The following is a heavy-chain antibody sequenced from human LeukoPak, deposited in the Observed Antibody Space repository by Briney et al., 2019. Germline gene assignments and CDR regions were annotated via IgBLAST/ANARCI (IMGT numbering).Heavy chain of an antibody. CDR1: GFTFSSYG. D-gene: IGHD6-13*01. V-gene: IGHV3-30*02. J-gene: IGHJ6*03. Sequence: PGGSLRLSCAASGFTFSSYGMHWVRQAPGKGLEWVAFIQFDGSNKYYADSVKGRFTISRDNSKNTLYLQMNSLRAEDTAVYYCAKAGAAAGTFPKPNYYYYYMDVWGKGTTVTISS. CDR2: IQFDGSNK. CDR3: AKAGAAAGTFPKPNYYYYYMDV.